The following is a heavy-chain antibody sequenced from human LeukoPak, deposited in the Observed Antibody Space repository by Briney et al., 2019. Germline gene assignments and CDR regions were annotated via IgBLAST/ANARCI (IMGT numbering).Heavy chain of an antibody. J-gene: IGHJ4*02. Sequence: ASVKVSCKASGYTFTSYGISWVRQAPGQGLEWMGWISGYNGNTNYAQKLQGRVTMTTDTSTSTAYMELRSLRSDDTAVYYCAATPAYYYDSSGRGDYWGQGTLVTVSS. CDR3: AATPAYYYDSSGRGDY. CDR2: ISGYNGNT. V-gene: IGHV1-18*01. CDR1: GYTFTSYG. D-gene: IGHD3-22*01.